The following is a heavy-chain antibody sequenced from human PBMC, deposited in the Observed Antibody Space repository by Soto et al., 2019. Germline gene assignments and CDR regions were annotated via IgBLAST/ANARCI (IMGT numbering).Heavy chain of an antibody. V-gene: IGHV1-69*13. CDR1: GGTFSSYA. CDR2: IIPIFGTA. D-gene: IGHD6-13*01. Sequence: SVKVSCKASGGTFSSYAISWVRQAPGQGLEWMGGIIPIFGTANYAQKFQGRVTITADESTSTAYMELSSLRSEDTAVYYCARVPSIAAAGTIYYYYGMDVWGQGTTVTVSS. J-gene: IGHJ6*02. CDR3: ARVPSIAAAGTIYYYYGMDV.